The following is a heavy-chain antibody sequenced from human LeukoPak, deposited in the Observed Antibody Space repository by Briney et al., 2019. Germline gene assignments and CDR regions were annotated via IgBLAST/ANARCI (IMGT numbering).Heavy chain of an antibody. CDR2: IIPIFGTA. CDR1: GGTFSSYA. V-gene: IGHV1-69*13. Sequence: GASVKVSCKASGGTFSSYAISWVRQAPGQGLEWMGGIIPIFGTANYAQKFQGRVTITADESTSTAYMELSSLRSEDTAVYYCARRRDSGSLQHFDYWGQGTLVTASS. CDR3: ARRRDSGSLQHFDY. D-gene: IGHD1-26*01. J-gene: IGHJ4*02.